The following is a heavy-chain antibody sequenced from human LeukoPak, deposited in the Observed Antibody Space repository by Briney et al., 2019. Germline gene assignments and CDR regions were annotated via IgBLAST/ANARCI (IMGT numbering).Heavy chain of an antibody. CDR3: ARRVVNFDY. CDR2: TNHSGST. J-gene: IGHJ4*02. CDR1: GGSFSGYY. Sequence: PSETLSLTCAVYGGSFSGYYWSWIRQPPGKGLEWIGETNHSGSTNYNPSLKSRVTISVDTSKNQFSLKLSSVTAADTAVYYCARRVVNFDYWGQGTLVTVSS. V-gene: IGHV4-34*01. D-gene: IGHD2-2*01.